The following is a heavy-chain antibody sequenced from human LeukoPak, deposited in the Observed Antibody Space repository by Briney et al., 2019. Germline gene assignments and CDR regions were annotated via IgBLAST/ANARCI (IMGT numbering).Heavy chain of an antibody. V-gene: IGHV3-48*01. Sequence: GGSLRLSCAASGFTFSSNSMNWVRQAPGKGLEWVSYISSSSSTIYYADSVKGRFTISRDNAKNSLYLQMNSLRAEDTAVYYCARADGSGSSGYWGQGTLVTVSS. D-gene: IGHD3-10*01. J-gene: IGHJ4*02. CDR2: ISSSSSTI. CDR1: GFTFSSNS. CDR3: ARADGSGSSGY.